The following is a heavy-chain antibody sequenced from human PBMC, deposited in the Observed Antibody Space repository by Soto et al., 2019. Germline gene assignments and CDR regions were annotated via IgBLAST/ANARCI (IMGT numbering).Heavy chain of an antibody. CDR2: ISGDGGDT. Sequence: EVQLLESGGDLVQPGGSLRLSCAASGFTFSSHGMSWVRQAPGKGLDWVSGISGDGGDTYYADSVKGRYTISRDNSKNLLFLSMNSLRAEDTAVYCWARFVGTTALVGIASGGRGALVTVST. CDR1: GFTFSSHG. J-gene: IGHJ1*01. V-gene: IGHV3-23*01. CDR3: ARFVGTTALVGIAS. D-gene: IGHD3-3*01.